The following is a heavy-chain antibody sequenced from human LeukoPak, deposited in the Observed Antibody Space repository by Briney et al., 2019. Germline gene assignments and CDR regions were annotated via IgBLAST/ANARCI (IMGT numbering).Heavy chain of an antibody. CDR1: GFTFSDHY. J-gene: IGHJ4*02. D-gene: IGHD2/OR15-2a*01. V-gene: IGHV3-72*01. CDR3: VRGRNSFDY. CDR2: IRNKANRYTT. Sequence: GGSLRLSCAVSGFTFSDHYMDWVRQAPGKGLEWVGRIRNKANRYTTEYAAYVKGRFSISRDDSRNSLYLQMNSLKPDDTAVYYCVRGRNSFDYWGQGTLVTVSS.